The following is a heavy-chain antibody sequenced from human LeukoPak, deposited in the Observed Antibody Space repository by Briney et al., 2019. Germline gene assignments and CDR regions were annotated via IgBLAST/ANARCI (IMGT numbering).Heavy chain of an antibody. CDR2: MNPNSGNA. CDR3: ARMEYYSDSGSPNWFDP. D-gene: IGHD3-10*01. CDR1: GYTFTSYD. J-gene: IGHJ5*02. Sequence: ASVKVSCKASGYTFTSYDINWVRQATGQGLEWMGWMNPNSGNAGYAQNLQGRVTMTRNTSISTAYLELSSLRSEDTAAYYCARMEYYSDSGSPNWFDPWGQGTLVTVSS. V-gene: IGHV1-8*01.